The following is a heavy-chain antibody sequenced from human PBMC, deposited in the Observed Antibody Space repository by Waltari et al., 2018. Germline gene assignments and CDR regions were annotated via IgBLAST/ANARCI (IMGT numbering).Heavy chain of an antibody. J-gene: IGHJ4*02. CDR2: INAGNGNT. V-gene: IGHV1-3*01. D-gene: IGHD3-10*01. Sequence: QVQLVQSGAEVKKPGASVKVSCKASGYTFTSYAMHWVRQAPGQRLEWMGWINAGNGNTKYSQKFQGRVTITRDTSASTAYMELSSLRSEDTAVYYCARETMVQGHYFDYWGQGTLVTVSS. CDR3: ARETMVQGHYFDY. CDR1: GYTFTSYA.